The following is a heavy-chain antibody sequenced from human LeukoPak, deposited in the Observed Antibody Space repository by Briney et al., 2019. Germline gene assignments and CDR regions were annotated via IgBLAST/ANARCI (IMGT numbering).Heavy chain of an antibody. CDR1: GFTVNTNY. CDR3: ARFPTHYYFDY. Sequence: GGSLRLSCAASGFTVNTNYMSWVRQAPGKGLEWVANIKLDGSEKYYVDSVKGRFTISRDNAKNSLYLQMNSLRAEDTAVYYCARFPTHYYFDYWGQGTLVTVSS. CDR2: IKLDGSEK. V-gene: IGHV3-7*01. J-gene: IGHJ4*02.